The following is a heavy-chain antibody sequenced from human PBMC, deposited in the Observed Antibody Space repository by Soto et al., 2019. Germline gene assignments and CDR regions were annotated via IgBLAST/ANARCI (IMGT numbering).Heavy chain of an antibody. V-gene: IGHV3-23*01. D-gene: IGHD3-10*01. CDR3: AKDRTYYYGSGSYYNVPSYFDY. CDR1: GFTFSSYA. Sequence: EVQLLESGGGLVQPGGSLRLSCAASGFTFSSYAMSWVRQAPGKGLEWVSAISGSGGSTYYADSVKGRFTISRDNSKNTLYLQMNSLRAEDTDVYYCAKDRTYYYGSGSYYNVPSYFDYWGQGTLVTVSS. J-gene: IGHJ4*02. CDR2: ISGSGGST.